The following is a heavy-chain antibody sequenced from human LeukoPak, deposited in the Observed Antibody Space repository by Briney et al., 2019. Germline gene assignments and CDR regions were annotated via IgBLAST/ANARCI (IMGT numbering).Heavy chain of an antibody. J-gene: IGHJ6*02. V-gene: IGHV1-69*04. CDR1: GGTFSSYA. D-gene: IGHD6-6*01. CDR3: ASLAARQLMDV. CDR2: IIPILGIA. Sequence: EASVKVSCKASGGTFSSYAISWVRQAPGQGLEWMGRIIPILGIANCAQKFQGRVTITADKSTSTACMELSSLRSEDTAVYYCASLAARQLMDVWGQGTTVTVSS.